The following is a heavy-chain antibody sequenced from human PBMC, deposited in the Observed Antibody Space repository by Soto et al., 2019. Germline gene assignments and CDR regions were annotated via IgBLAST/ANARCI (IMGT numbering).Heavy chain of an antibody. D-gene: IGHD1-1*01. CDR3: ASWHEREHAYDV. CDR1: GLTVSGKKY. Sequence: VQLVESGGGLIQPGESLRLSCAAFGLTVSGKKYVAWVRQAPGKGLEWVSALYDVDGTYYADSVKGRFTTSRDSSKTTVYLQKNGLRPDDTAVYYCASWHEREHAYDVWGQGTTVTVSS. J-gene: IGHJ3*01. CDR2: LYDVDGT. V-gene: IGHV3-53*01.